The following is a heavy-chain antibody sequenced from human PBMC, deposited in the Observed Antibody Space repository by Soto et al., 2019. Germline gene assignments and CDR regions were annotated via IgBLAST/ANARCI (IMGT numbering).Heavy chain of an antibody. CDR3: SRDKVERVAYGMDV. Sequence: EVQLVESGGGLVQPGGSLRLSCTTSGFTVSSSEMNWVRQAPGKGLEWVSYINEDGTTFYADAVKGRFTISRDSAENTLFLQMNSLSADDTAVYYCSRDKVERVAYGMDVWGQGTTVSVSS. V-gene: IGHV3-48*03. CDR1: GFTVSSSE. J-gene: IGHJ6*02. D-gene: IGHD1-26*01. CDR2: INEDGTT.